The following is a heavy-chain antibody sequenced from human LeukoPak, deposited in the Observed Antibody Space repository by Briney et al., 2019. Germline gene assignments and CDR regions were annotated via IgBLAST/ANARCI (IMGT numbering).Heavy chain of an antibody. D-gene: IGHD6-13*01. V-gene: IGHV4-59*01. J-gene: IGHJ4*02. CDR3: ARREVAAPRGDYFDY. Sequence: SETLSLTCTVSGGSISSYYWSWIRQPPGKGLEWIGYIYYSGSTNYNPSLESRVTISVDTSKNQFSLQLSSVTAADTAVYYCARREVAAPRGDYFDYWGQGTLVTVSS. CDR2: IYYSGST. CDR1: GGSISSYY.